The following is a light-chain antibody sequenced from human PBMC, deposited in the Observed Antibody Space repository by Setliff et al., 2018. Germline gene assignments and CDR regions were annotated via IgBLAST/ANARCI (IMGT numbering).Light chain of an antibody. J-gene: IGLJ3*02. CDR3: MISFSAARV. V-gene: IGLV7-46*01. CDR1: TGAVTSNHY. CDR2: DTS. Sequence: QAVVTQEPSLTVSPRGTVTLTCGSSTGAVTSNHYPYWFQQKPGQAPRTLIYDTSNKHSWTPARFSGSLLGGKAALTLSGAQPEDEADYYCMISFSAARVLGGGTKVTVL.